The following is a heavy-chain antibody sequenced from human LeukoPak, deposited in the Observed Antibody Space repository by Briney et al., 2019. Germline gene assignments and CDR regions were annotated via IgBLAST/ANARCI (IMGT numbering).Heavy chain of an antibody. CDR2: IKQDGSEK. CDR3: ARDLTIVVVPSDAFDI. D-gene: IGHD2-2*01. J-gene: IGHJ3*02. V-gene: IGHV3-7*01. CDR1: GLTFSSYW. Sequence: GGSLRLSCAASGLTFSSYWMSWVRQAPGKGLEWVANIKQDGSEKYYVDSVKGRFTISRDNAKNSLYLQMNSLRAEDTAVYYCARDLTIVVVPSDAFDIWGQGTMVTVSS.